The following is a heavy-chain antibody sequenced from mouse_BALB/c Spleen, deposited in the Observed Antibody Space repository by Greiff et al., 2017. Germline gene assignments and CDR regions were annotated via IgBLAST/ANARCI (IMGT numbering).Heavy chain of an antibody. CDR1: GFSLTSYG. CDR3: ARDLDGYYHYYAMDY. J-gene: IGHJ4*01. Sequence: VQLQQSGPGLVAPSQSLSITCTVSGFSLTSYGVHWVRQPPGKGLEWLGVIWAGGSTNYNSALMSRLSISKDNSKSQVFLKMNSLQTDDTAMYYCARDLDGYYHYYAMDYWGQGTSVTVSS. CDR2: IWAGGST. V-gene: IGHV2-9*02. D-gene: IGHD2-3*01.